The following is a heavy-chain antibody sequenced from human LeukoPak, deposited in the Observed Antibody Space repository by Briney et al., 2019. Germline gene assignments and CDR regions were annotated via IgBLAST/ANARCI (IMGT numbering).Heavy chain of an antibody. CDR2: TSSSSSYI. Sequence: GGSLRLSCAASGFTFSSYSMNWVRQAPGKGLEWVSSTSSSSSYIYYADSVKGRFTISRDNAKNSLYLQMNSLRAEDTAVYYCARAVCCSSTSCDLPFDYWGQGTLVTVSS. D-gene: IGHD2-2*01. V-gene: IGHV3-21*01. J-gene: IGHJ4*02. CDR1: GFTFSSYS. CDR3: ARAVCCSSTSCDLPFDY.